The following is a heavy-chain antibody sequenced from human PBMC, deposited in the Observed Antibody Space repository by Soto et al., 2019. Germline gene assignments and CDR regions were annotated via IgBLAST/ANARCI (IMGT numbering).Heavy chain of an antibody. V-gene: IGHV1-3*01. CDR3: ATKGGGNSGVDH. Sequence: QVQLVQSGAEVKKPGASVKVSCKASGYTFTSNAIHWVRQAPGQGLEWMGWINVGNGNTRYSQKFQGRLTFTRDTSASTAYMELSSLTSEDTAIYYCATKGGGNSGVDHWGQGTLVAVSP. D-gene: IGHD2-21*02. J-gene: IGHJ5*02. CDR2: INVGNGNT. CDR1: GYTFTSNA.